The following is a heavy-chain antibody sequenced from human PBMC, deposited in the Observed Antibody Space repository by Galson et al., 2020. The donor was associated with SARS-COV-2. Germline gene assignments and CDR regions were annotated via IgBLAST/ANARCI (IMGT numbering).Heavy chain of an antibody. Sequence: SQTLSLTCSVSGVSISTPNYWSWIRQAPGKALEWIGCVYPSGSTYYTPSLKSRVTISLDTSKQQFSLRLTSVTAADTAVYCARLPVPYWYLDLWGRGTLVTVSS. V-gene: IGHV4-38-2*01. CDR2: VYPSGST. D-gene: IGHD6-19*01. CDR3: ARLPVPYWYLDL. J-gene: IGHJ2*01. CDR1: GVSISTPNY.